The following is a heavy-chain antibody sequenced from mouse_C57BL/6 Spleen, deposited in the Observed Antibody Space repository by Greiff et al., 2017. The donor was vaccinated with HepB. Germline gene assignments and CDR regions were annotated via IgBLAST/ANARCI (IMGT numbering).Heavy chain of an antibody. V-gene: IGHV1-18*01. J-gene: IGHJ2*01. CDR1: GYTFTDYN. Sequence: EVQLQQSGPELVKPGASVKIPCKASGYTFTDYNMDWVKQSHGKSLEWIGDINPNNGGTIYNQKFKGKATLTVDKSSSTAYMELRSLTSEDTAVYYCARRQLRLRVYYFDYWGQGTTLTVSS. CDR2: INPNNGGT. D-gene: IGHD3-2*02. CDR3: ARRQLRLRVYYFDY.